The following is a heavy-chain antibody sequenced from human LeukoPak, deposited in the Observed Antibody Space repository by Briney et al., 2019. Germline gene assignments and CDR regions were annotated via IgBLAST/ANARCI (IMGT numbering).Heavy chain of an antibody. J-gene: IGHJ6*03. D-gene: IGHD3-3*01. CDR2: IYTSGST. CDR1: GGSISSYY. Sequence: PSETLSLTCTVSGGSISSYYWSWIRQPAGKGLEWIGRIYTSGSTNYNPSLKSRVTMSVDTSKNQFSLKLSSVTAADTAVYYCARAHKSGSMGHDFWGGRWSEAPAQYYMDVWGKGTTVTVSS. V-gene: IGHV4-4*07. CDR3: ARAHKSGSMGHDFWGGRWSEAPAQYYMDV.